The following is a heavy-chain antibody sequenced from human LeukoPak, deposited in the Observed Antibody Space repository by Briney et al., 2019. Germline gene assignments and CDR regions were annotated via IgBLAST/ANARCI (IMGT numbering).Heavy chain of an antibody. CDR3: ARDLSITGRPRDS. J-gene: IGHJ4*02. Sequence: GGSLRLSCTASGFIFSNYGMHWVRQAPGKGLEWVAFIWYDGSNKYYRDSVKGRFTISRENSKNTVWLQMTSLRPEDTAVYYCARDLSITGRPRDSWGQGTLVTVSS. CDR2: IWYDGSNK. CDR1: GFIFSNYG. D-gene: IGHD6-6*01. V-gene: IGHV3-30*02.